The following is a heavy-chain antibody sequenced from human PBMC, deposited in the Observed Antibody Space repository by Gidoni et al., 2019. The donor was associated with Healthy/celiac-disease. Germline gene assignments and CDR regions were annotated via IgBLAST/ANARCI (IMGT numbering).Heavy chain of an antibody. CDR3: ARARITMRLDY. D-gene: IGHD3-22*01. J-gene: IGHJ4*02. V-gene: IGHV1-46*01. CDR1: GYNFTSYY. CDR2: INPRGGST. Sequence: QVQLVQSGAEVKKPGASGKVSCKASGYNFTSYYMHWVRQAPGQGLEWMGIINPRGGSTSYAQKFQGRVTRTRYTSTSTVYMELSSLSSEDTAVYYCARARITMRLDYWGQGTLVTVSS.